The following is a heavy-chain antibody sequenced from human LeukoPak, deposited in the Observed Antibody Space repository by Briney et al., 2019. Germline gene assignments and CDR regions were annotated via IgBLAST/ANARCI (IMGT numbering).Heavy chain of an antibody. V-gene: IGHV3-15*01. Sequence: GGSLRLSCADSGFTFTNAWMSWVRQAPGKGLEWIDRIKSKTDGETTNYAEPVRGRFTISRDDSKSAVYLQMNSLKIEDTAVYYCTTDLGTYYHGSQRLIPIDYWGQGTLVTVSS. CDR1: GFTFTNAW. D-gene: IGHD3-10*01. CDR2: IKSKTDGETT. CDR3: TTDLGTYYHGSQRLIPIDY. J-gene: IGHJ4*02.